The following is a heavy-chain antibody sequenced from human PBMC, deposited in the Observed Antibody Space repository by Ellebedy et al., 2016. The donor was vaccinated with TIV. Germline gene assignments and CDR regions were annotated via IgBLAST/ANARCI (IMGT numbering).Heavy chain of an antibody. J-gene: IGHJ4*02. CDR1: AQTFNKIG. CDR3: ARVFGRYSFDGSAFWNFDD. CDR2: ISTYNGET. V-gene: IGHV1-18*01. Sequence: ASVKVSXKASAQTFNKIGFTWVRQAPGQGLEWMGWISTYNGETNYAQKLQGRVTMTTDTSSSTAYMELRSLRSDDTAVYYCARVFGRYSFDGSAFWNFDDWGQGTLVTVSS. D-gene: IGHD3-3*01.